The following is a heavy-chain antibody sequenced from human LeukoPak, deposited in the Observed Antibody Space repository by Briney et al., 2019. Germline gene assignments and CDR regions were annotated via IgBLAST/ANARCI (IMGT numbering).Heavy chain of an antibody. J-gene: IGHJ1*01. CDR3: AKDRSGYDYSECFHH. V-gene: IGHV3-23*01. CDR1: GFTFSSYA. D-gene: IGHD5-12*01. CDR2: ISGSGGST. Sequence: GGSLRLSCAASGFTFSSYAMSWVRQAPGKGLEWVSVISGSGGSTYYADSVKGRFTISRDNSKNTLYLQMNSLRAEDTAVYYCAKDRSGYDYSECFHHWGQGTLVTVSS.